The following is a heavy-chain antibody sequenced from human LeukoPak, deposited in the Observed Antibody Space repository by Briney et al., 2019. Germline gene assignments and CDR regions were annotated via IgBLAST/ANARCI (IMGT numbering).Heavy chain of an antibody. CDR2: ISSSGDTI. CDR1: GFTFSDYY. Sequence: GGSLRLSCAASGFTFSDYYMSWIRQAPGKGLEWISYISSSGDTIFYADSVKGRFTISRDNAKNSLYLQMNSLRAEDTAVYYCARERYSGIVSLMRGNFDYWGQGTLVTVSS. CDR3: ARERYSGIVSLMRGNFDY. V-gene: IGHV3-11*04. J-gene: IGHJ4*02. D-gene: IGHD5/OR15-5a*01.